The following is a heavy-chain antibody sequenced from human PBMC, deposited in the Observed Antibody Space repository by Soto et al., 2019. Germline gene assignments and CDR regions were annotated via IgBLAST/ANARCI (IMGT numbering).Heavy chain of an antibody. D-gene: IGHD3-10*01. CDR3: AHVPGSGQLLYSYYYYMDV. CDR1: GFSLTTRGVG. Sequence: QITLKESDPTLVKPTQTLTLTCTFSGFSLTTRGVGVGWIRQPPGKALEWLALIYWDDDKRYSPSLKSRLTITKDTSKNQVVLTLTNMDPVDTATYYCAHVPGSGQLLYSYYYYMDVWGKGATVAVS. J-gene: IGHJ6*03. CDR2: IYWDDDK. V-gene: IGHV2-5*02.